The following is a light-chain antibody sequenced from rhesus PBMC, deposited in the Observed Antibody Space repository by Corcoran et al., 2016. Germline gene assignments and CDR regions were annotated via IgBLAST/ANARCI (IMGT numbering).Light chain of an antibody. CDR3: CSYAGSYTYI. V-gene: IGLV2-32*01. Sequence: QAALTQPRSVSGSPGQSVTISCTGTSSDIGGYNYVSWYQQHPGTAPKLMIYEVSKRPSGVSDRFSGSKSGNTASLTISGRQAEDEADYYCCSYAGSYTYIFGAGTRLTV. CDR1: SSDIGGYNY. J-gene: IGLJ1*01. CDR2: EVS.